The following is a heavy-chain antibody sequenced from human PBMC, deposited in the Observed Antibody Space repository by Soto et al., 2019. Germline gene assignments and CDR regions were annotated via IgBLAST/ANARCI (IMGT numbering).Heavy chain of an antibody. CDR3: AIARYHLLHPYYYGMDV. J-gene: IGHJ6*02. D-gene: IGHD2-2*01. V-gene: IGHV4-59*01. Sequence: QVQLQESGPGLVKPSETLSLTCTVSGGSISSYYWSWIRQPPGKGLEWIGYIHYSGSTKSNPSLKRRVTISVDTSSNQVSLKLSSVTAADSAVYFCAIARYHLLHPYYYGMDVWGQGTTVTVSS. CDR1: GGSISSYY. CDR2: IHYSGST.